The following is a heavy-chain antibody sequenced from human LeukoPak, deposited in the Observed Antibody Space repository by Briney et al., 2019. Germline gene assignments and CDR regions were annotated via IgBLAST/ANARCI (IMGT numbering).Heavy chain of an antibody. J-gene: IGHJ4*02. V-gene: IGHV3-11*01. Sequence: PGGSLRLSCAASGFTFSDYYMSWIRQPPGRGLEWVSYISSSGTTIYYADSVRGRFTVSRDNAKNSLYLQMDSLSAEDTAVYYCTSLRGVNGCGQGTLVTDSS. D-gene: IGHD3-10*01. CDR1: GFTFSDYY. CDR3: TSLRGVNG. CDR2: ISSSGTTI.